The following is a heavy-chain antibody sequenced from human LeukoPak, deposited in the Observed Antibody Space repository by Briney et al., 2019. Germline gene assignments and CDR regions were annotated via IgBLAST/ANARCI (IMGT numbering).Heavy chain of an antibody. CDR3: AARYNWNDLAY. J-gene: IGHJ4*02. Sequence: GGSLRLSCAASGFTFTNAWMSWVRQTPGKWLEWVGRIKSKTDGGTTDYAAPVKGRFTISRDDPKNTLYLQMNSLKIEDTAVYYCAARYNWNDLAYWGQGTLVTVSS. CDR2: IKSKTDGGTT. D-gene: IGHD1-1*01. CDR1: GFTFTNAW. V-gene: IGHV3-15*01.